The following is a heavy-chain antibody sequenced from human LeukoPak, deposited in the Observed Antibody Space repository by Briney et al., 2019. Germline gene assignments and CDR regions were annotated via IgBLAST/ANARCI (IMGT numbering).Heavy chain of an antibody. CDR2: INHSGST. Sequence: SETLSLTCAVYGGSFSGYYWSWIRQPPGKGLEWIGEINHSGSTNYNPSLKSRVTISVDKSKNQFSLKLSSVTAADTAVYYCATVSAFFYDSGSYYTFDYWGQGTLVAVSS. V-gene: IGHV4-34*01. D-gene: IGHD3-10*01. CDR1: GGSFSGYY. J-gene: IGHJ4*02. CDR3: ATVSAFFYDSGSYYTFDY.